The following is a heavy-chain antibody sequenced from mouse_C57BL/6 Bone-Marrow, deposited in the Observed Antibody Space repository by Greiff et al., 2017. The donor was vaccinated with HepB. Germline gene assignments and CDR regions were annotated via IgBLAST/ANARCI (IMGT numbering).Heavy chain of an antibody. V-gene: IGHV5-4*03. J-gene: IGHJ2*01. CDR1: GFTFSSYA. D-gene: IGHD2-1*01. Sequence: DVKLVESGGGLVKPGGSLKLSCAASGFTFSSYAMSWVRQTPEKRLEWVATISDGGSYTSYPDNVKGRFTISRDNAKNNLYLQMSHLKSEDTAMYYCARIYYGNYDFDYWGQGTTLTVSS. CDR2: ISDGGSYT. CDR3: ARIYYGNYDFDY.